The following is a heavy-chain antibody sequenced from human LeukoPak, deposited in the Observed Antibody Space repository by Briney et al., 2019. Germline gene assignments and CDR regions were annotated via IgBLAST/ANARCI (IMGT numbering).Heavy chain of an antibody. D-gene: IGHD5-18*01. J-gene: IGHJ4*02. CDR2: INPNSGGT. CDR1: GYTFTGNY. Sequence: GASVKVSCKTSGYTFTGNYMHWVRQAPGQGLEWMGWINPNSGGTNYAQKFQGRVTMTRDTSISTAYMELSRLRSDDTAVYYCARVKGNTATTSALDYWGQGTLVTVSS. CDR3: ARVKGNTATTSALDY. V-gene: IGHV1-2*02.